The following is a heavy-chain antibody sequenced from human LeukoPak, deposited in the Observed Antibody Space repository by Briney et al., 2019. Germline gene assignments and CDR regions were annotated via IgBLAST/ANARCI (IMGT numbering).Heavy chain of an antibody. Sequence: GGSLRLSCAASGFTFDDYAMHWVRQAPGKGLEWVSGISWKSGSIGYADSVKGRFTISRDNAKNSLYLQMNSLRAEDTALYYCAKDTGSSGYWTGYFDYWGQGTLVTVSS. CDR2: ISWKSGSI. D-gene: IGHD3-22*01. J-gene: IGHJ4*02. V-gene: IGHV3-9*01. CDR1: GFTFDDYA. CDR3: AKDTGSSGYWTGYFDY.